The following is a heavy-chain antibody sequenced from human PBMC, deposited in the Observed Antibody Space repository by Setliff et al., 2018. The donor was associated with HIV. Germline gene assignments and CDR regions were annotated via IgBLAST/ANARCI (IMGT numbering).Heavy chain of an antibody. CDR2: IKPDGSSK. Sequence: PGGSLRLSCAASGFTFRSYAMHWVRQAPGKGREWVAHIKPDGSSKKYVDSVKGRFTISRDNAKDSLYLQMHSLRAEDTAVYYCVRWGLPYGIDAWGQGTLVTVSS. D-gene: IGHD3-16*01. V-gene: IGHV3-7*01. J-gene: IGHJ4*02. CDR3: VRWGLPYGIDA. CDR1: GFTFRSYA.